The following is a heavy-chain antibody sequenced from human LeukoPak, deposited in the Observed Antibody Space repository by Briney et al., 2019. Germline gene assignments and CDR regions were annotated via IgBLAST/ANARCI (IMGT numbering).Heavy chain of an antibody. CDR2: IKQDGSEK. V-gene: IGHV3-7*01. J-gene: IGHJ5*02. CDR1: GFTVSSNY. CDR3: ARDPIYGDLNWFDP. Sequence: GGSLRLSCAASGFTVSSNYMSWVRQAPGKGLEWVANIKQDGSEKYYVDSVKGRFTISRDNAKNSLYLQMNSLRAEDTAVYYCARDPIYGDLNWFDPWGQGTLVTVSS. D-gene: IGHD4-17*01.